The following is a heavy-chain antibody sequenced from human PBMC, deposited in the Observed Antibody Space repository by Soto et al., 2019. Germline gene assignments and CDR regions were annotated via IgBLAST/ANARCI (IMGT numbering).Heavy chain of an antibody. D-gene: IGHD6-19*01. V-gene: IGHV3-11*01. CDR3: ARARGYSSGWRYFDF. CDR2: ISGDGNTV. Sequence: QVQLVQSGGGLVKPGGSLRLSCAASGFTFSDYYMNWIRQAPGKGLEWVSYISGDGNTVYYADSVRGRFTISRDNAQRSQHLQMDSLRAEDTGVYYCARARGYSSGWRYFDFWGQGTLVTVSS. CDR1: GFTFSDYY. J-gene: IGHJ4*02.